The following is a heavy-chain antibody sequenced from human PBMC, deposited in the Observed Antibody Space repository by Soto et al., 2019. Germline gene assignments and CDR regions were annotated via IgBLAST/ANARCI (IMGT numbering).Heavy chain of an antibody. Sequence: QVQLVQAGAEVKKPGASVKVSCKAYGYTFTNYGISWVRQAPGQGLEWMGWISAYNGNTDYAQKIPGRVTMTTDTSTSTAYMDLRSLRSDDTAVYYCARVGAYCVSTSCHDYWGQGTLVTVSS. V-gene: IGHV1-18*01. CDR3: ARVGAYCVSTSCHDY. D-gene: IGHD2-2*01. CDR1: GYTFTNYG. J-gene: IGHJ4*02. CDR2: ISAYNGNT.